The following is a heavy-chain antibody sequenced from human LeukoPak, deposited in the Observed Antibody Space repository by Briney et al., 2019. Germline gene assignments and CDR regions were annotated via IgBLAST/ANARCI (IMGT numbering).Heavy chain of an antibody. D-gene: IGHD3-3*01. J-gene: IGHJ4*02. V-gene: IGHV1-18*01. Sequence: ASVKVSCKASGFHFASYGITWVRQAPGQGLEWMGWISVNNGNTHYAQSFQDRLTMTTDTSTSTAYLEVRSLRYDDTAIYYCQRITIFGVIIDFGDWGKGTLVTVSS. CDR2: ISVNNGNT. CDR3: QRITIFGVIIDFGD. CDR1: GFHFASYG.